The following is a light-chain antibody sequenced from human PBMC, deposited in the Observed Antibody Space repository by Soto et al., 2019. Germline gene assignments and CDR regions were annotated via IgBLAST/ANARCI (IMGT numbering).Light chain of an antibody. CDR3: QQTYRTPLT. Sequence: DIRMTQSPSSLSASGGNRFTITRRASQSISTYLNWYQKKPGKAPNLLIYDASRLQSGVPSRFSGSGSGTDFTLTISSLQPEDFATYSCQQTYRTPLTFGGGTKVDIK. J-gene: IGKJ4*01. CDR1: QSISTY. CDR2: DAS. V-gene: IGKV1-39*01.